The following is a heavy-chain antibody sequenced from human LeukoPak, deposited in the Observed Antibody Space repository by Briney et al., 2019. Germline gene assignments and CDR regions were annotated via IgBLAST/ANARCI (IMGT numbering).Heavy chain of an antibody. CDR1: RFTFSSYE. V-gene: IGHV3-48*03. D-gene: IGHD3-22*01. Sequence: GGSLRLSCAASRFTFSSYEMNWVRQAPGKGLEWVSYISDSGSSKYYADSVRGRFTISRDNAKNSMYLQMNSLRAEDTAVYYCVREGYYDSSGYLGVFDYWGQGTLVTVSS. CDR3: VREGYYDSSGYLGVFDY. CDR2: ISDSGSSK. J-gene: IGHJ4*02.